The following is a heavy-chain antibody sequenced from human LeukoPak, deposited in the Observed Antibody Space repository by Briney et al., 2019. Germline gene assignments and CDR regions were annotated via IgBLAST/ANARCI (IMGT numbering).Heavy chain of an antibody. CDR2: IYHSGST. CDR3: ARETQALVNWFDP. V-gene: IGHV4-38-2*02. Sequence: PSETLSPTCTVSGYSISSGYYWGWIRQPPGKGLEWIGSIYHSGSTYYNPSLKSRVTISVDTSKNQFSLKLSSVTAADTAVYYCARETQALVNWFDPWGQGTLVTVSS. CDR1: GYSISSGYY. J-gene: IGHJ5*02.